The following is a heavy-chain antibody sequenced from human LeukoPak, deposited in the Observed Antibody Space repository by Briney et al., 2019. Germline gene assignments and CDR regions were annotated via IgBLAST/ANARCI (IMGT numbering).Heavy chain of an antibody. CDR3: ARDHRSFSTIFGAYYYHMDV. J-gene: IGHJ6*03. CDR1: GGSFSGFF. V-gene: IGHV4-59*12. CDR2: IFSGGSP. D-gene: IGHD3-3*01. Sequence: SETLSLTCTVSGGSFSGFFWSWVRQPPGKELEWIGYIFSGGSPKYNPSLQGRVTISVDTSRNQVFLKLSSVTAADTAVYYCARDHRSFSTIFGAYYYHMDVWGKGTTVTVSS.